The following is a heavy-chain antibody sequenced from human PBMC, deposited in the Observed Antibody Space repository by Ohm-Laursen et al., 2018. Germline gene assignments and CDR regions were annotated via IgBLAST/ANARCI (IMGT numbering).Heavy chain of an antibody. CDR2: ISYDGSNK. D-gene: IGHD5-24*01. CDR3: AKDIGDGYNPDAFDI. CDR1: GFTFSSYG. Sequence: SLRLSCTASGFTFSSYGMHWVRQAPGKGLEWVAVISYDGSNKYYADSVKGRFTISRDNSKNTLYLQMNSLRAEDTAVYYCAKDIGDGYNPDAFDIWGQGTMVTVSS. V-gene: IGHV3-30*18. J-gene: IGHJ3*02.